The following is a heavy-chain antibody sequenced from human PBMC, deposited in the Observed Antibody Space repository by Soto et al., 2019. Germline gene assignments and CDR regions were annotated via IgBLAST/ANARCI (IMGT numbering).Heavy chain of an antibody. CDR3: TREGTAPYYYYGMDA. CDR1: GYTFTRSG. CDR2: INPDNGNT. Sequence: ASVKVSCKASGYTFTRSGISWVRQAPGQGLEWLGWINPDNGNTNYAQHLQGRVSLTTDTSTSTAYMELRSLRSDDTAIYYCTREGTAPYYYYGMDAWGQGTTLTVS. D-gene: IGHD3-10*01. V-gene: IGHV1-18*01. J-gene: IGHJ6*02.